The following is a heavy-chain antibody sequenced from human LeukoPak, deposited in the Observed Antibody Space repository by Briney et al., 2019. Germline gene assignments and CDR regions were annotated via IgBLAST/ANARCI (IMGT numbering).Heavy chain of an antibody. CDR2: IYYSGST. J-gene: IGHJ4*02. Sequence: SESLSLTCIVSGGSISSYYWSWIRQPPGKGLEWIAYIYYSGSTNYNPSLKSRVTISIDTSKNQFSLKLSSVTAADTAVYYCARHSGSYCDFDYWGQGTMATVSS. V-gene: IGHV4-59*08. CDR1: GGSISSYY. D-gene: IGHD1-26*01. CDR3: ARHSGSYCDFDY.